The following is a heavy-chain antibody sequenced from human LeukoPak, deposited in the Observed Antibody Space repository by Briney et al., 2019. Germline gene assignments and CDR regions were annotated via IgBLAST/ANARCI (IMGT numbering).Heavy chain of an antibody. CDR3: ARGRPHGNDY. CDR1: GFTFSGYW. J-gene: IGHJ4*02. CDR2: INSDGSTT. Sequence: QAGGSLRLSCAASGFTFSGYWMQWVRQAPGKGLVWVSRINSDGSTTTYADSVKGRFTISRDNAKNTLYLQMNSLRVEDTAVYYCARGRPHGNDYWGQGTLVTVSS. V-gene: IGHV3-74*01. D-gene: IGHD4-23*01.